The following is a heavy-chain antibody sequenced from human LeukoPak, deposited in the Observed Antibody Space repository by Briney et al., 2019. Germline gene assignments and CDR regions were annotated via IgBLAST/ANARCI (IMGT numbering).Heavy chain of an antibody. CDR1: GFTFSSYW. CDR3: ARDYTGGWNDY. CDR2: IKQDGSEK. D-gene: IGHD7-27*01. Sequence: GGSLRLSCAASGFTFSSYWMSWVRQAPGKGLEWVANIKQDGSEKYYVDSVKGRFTISRGNARNSLYLQMNSLRADDTAVYYCARDYTGGWNDYWGQGTLVTVSS. V-gene: IGHV3-7*01. J-gene: IGHJ4*02.